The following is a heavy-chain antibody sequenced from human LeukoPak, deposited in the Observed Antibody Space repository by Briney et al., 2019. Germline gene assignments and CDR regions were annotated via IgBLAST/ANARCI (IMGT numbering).Heavy chain of an antibody. CDR2: ISGSGDST. D-gene: IGHD3-3*01. CDR1: GFTFSSYS. J-gene: IGHJ3*02. V-gene: IGHV3-23*01. Sequence: GGSLRLSCAVSGFTFSSYSMSWVRPAPGKGLEWVSAISGSGDSTYYADSVKGRFTISRDNSKNTLYLQMSSLRAEDTAVYYCAKREWLNGGAFAIWGQGTMVTVSS. CDR3: AKREWLNGGAFAI.